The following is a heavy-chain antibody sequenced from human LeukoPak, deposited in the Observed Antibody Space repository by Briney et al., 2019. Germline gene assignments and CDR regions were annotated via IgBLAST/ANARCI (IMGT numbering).Heavy chain of an antibody. J-gene: IGHJ4*02. Sequence: SETLSLTCAVSGGSISSSNWWSWVRQPPGKGLEWIGEIYHSGSTNYNPSLKSRVTISVDKSKNQFSLKLSSVTAADTAVYYCARDPQQLVRGYYFDYWGQGTLVTVSS. CDR3: ARDPQQLVRGYYFDY. CDR2: IYHSGST. V-gene: IGHV4-4*02. D-gene: IGHD6-13*01. CDR1: GGSISSSNW.